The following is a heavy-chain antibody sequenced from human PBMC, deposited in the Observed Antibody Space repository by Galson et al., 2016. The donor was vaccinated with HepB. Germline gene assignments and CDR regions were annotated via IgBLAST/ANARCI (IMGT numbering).Heavy chain of an antibody. CDR1: GGSVSGGSYY. J-gene: IGHJ6*02. D-gene: IGHD4-17*01. CDR2: IYYSGNT. CDR3: ATDVGGNDYGDYVPAHHYGMDV. Sequence: SETLSLTCTVSGGSVSGGSYYWSWIRQPPGKGLEWIGYIYYSGNTNYNPSLKSRVTISVDMSKNQFYLRLSSVTPADTAVYYCATDVGGNDYGDYVPAHHYGMDVWGQGTTVTVSS. V-gene: IGHV4-61*01.